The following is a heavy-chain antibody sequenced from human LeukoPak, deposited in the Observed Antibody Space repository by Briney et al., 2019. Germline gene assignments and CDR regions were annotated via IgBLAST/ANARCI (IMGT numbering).Heavy chain of an antibody. D-gene: IGHD3-16*02. CDR1: GYTFTSYD. V-gene: IGHV1-8*01. Sequence: ASVKVSCKASGYTFTSYDINWVRQATGQGLEWMGWMNPNSGNTGYAQKFQGRVTMTRNTSISTAYMELSSLRSEDTAVYYCARGGGYDYIWGSYRYPYFDYWGQGTLVTVSS. CDR2: MNPNSGNT. CDR3: ARGGGYDYIWGSYRYPYFDY. J-gene: IGHJ4*02.